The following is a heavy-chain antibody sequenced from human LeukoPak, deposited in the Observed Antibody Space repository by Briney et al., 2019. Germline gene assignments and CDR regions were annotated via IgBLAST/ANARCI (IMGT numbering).Heavy chain of an antibody. CDR2: MNPKSGNT. V-gene: IGHV1-8*01. CDR1: GYIFRNYD. J-gene: IGHJ4*02. Sequence: ASVKVSCKTSGYIFRNYDINWVRQATGQGLEWMGWMNPKSGNTGYARSFRGRVTMTRDTSLSTAYLELSSLTSDDTAVYYCARATPGGLHGYSFDYWGQGTMVTVFS. D-gene: IGHD1-1*01. CDR3: ARATPGGLHGYSFDY.